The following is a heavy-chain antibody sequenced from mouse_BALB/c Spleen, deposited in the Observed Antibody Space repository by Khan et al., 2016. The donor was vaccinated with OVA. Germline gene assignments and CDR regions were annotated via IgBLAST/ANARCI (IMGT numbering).Heavy chain of an antibody. CDR3: AREGAYYRSDGWFSY. J-gene: IGHJ3*01. CDR1: GYTFTTYT. Sequence: QVQLQQSGAELARPGASVKMSCKASGYTFTTYTIHWVKQRPGQGLEWIGYINPSNGYTNYNQKFKDKSTLTADKSYSTAYMQLSSLKSDYSAVYYCAREGAYYRSDGWFSYWGQGTLVTVSA. V-gene: IGHV1-4*01. CDR2: INPSNGYT. D-gene: IGHD2-14*01.